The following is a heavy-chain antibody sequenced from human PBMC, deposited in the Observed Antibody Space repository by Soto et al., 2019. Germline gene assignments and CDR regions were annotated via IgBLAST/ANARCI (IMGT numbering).Heavy chain of an antibody. CDR2: SSSSSSI. J-gene: IGHJ4*02. CDR3: ARVAVAYCSSTSCYAGYFDY. V-gene: IGHV3-21*01. D-gene: IGHD2-2*01. Sequence: PGGSLRLSCAASGFTVSSNYMSWVRQAPGKGLEGVSISSSSSSIYYADSVKGRFTISRDNAKNSLYLQMNSLRAEDTAVYYCARVAVAYCSSTSCYAGYFDYWGQGTLVTVSS. CDR1: GFTVSSNY.